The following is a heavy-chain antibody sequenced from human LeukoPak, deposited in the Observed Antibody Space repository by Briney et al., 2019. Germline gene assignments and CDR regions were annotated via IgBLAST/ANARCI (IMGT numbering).Heavy chain of an antibody. CDR2: IYTSGST. J-gene: IGHJ4*02. CDR1: GGSISSYY. CDR3: ARGRYYYDSSGYYNEGSDY. Sequence: PSETLSLTCTVSGGSISSYYWSWIRQPAGKGLEWIGRIYTSGSTNYNPSLKSRVTMSVDTSKNQFSLKLSSVTAADTAVYYCARGRYYYDSSGYYNEGSDYWGQGTLVTVSS. D-gene: IGHD3-22*01. V-gene: IGHV4-4*07.